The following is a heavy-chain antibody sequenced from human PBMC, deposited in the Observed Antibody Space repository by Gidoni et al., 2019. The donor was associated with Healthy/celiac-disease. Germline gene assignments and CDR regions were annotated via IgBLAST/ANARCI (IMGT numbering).Heavy chain of an antibody. J-gene: IGHJ5*02. CDR3: AKGGGSSWSNWFDP. Sequence: EVQLLESGGGLVQPGGSLRLSCAASGFTFSSYAMSWVLQAPGKGLEWVSVIRGSGGNTYYADSVKGRFTISRDNSKNTLYLQMNSLRAEDTAVYYCAKGGGSSWSNWFDPWGQGTLVTVSS. V-gene: IGHV3-23*01. CDR1: GFTFSSYA. D-gene: IGHD6-13*01. CDR2: IRGSGGNT.